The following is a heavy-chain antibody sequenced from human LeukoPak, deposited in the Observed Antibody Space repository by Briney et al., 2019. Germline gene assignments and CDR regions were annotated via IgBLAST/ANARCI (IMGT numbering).Heavy chain of an antibody. J-gene: IGHJ3*02. D-gene: IGHD1-26*01. Sequence: SETLSLTCTVSGGSISSYYWSWIRQPAGKGLEWIGRIYTSGSTNYNPSLKSRVTISVDKSTNQFSLKLSSVTAADTAVYYCARERVGATDHDAFDIWGQGTMVTVSS. V-gene: IGHV4-4*07. CDR3: ARERVGATDHDAFDI. CDR1: GGSISSYY. CDR2: IYTSGST.